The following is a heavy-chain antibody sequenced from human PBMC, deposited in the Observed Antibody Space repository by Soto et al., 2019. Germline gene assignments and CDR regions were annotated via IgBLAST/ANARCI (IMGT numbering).Heavy chain of an antibody. V-gene: IGHV3-48*02. CDR2: ISSSSSTI. Sequence: GGSLRLSCAASGFTFSSYSMNWVRQAPGKGLEWVSYISSSSSTIYYADSVKGRLTISRDSAKNSLYLQMNSLRDEDTAVYYCARDPSIVVVPAAIGWFDPWGQGTLVTVSS. CDR1: GFTFSSYS. CDR3: ARDPSIVVVPAAIGWFDP. J-gene: IGHJ5*02. D-gene: IGHD2-2*01.